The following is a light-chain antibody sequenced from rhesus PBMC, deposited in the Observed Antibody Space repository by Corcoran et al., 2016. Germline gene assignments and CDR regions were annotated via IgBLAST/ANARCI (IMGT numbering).Light chain of an antibody. V-gene: IGKV1-22*01. CDR3: QQYSNRPFT. CDR2: KAS. Sequence: DIQMTQSPSSLSASVGDTVTITCRASQGISSWLAWYQQKPGKAPNRLIYKASSLQSGVPSRFTGSGSGTDFTLTISSLQSEDFATYYCQQYSNRPFTFGPGTKLDIK. J-gene: IGKJ3*01. CDR1: QGISSW.